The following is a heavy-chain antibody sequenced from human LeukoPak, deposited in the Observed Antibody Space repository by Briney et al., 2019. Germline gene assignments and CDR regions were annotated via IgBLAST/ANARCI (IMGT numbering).Heavy chain of an antibody. CDR1: GGSFSGYY. Sequence: SETLSLTCAVYGGSFSGYYWSWIRQPPGKGLEWIGEINHSGSTNYNPSLKSRVTISVDTPKNQFSLKLSSVTAADTAVYYCARGRGGSYYGYYYSYYMDVWGKGTTVTVSS. CDR3: ARGRGGSYYGYYYSYYMDV. CDR2: INHSGST. V-gene: IGHV4-34*01. J-gene: IGHJ6*03. D-gene: IGHD1-26*01.